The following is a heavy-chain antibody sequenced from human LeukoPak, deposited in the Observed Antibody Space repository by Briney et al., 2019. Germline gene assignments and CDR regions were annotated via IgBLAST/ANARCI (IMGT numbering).Heavy chain of an antibody. Sequence: GGSLRLSCAASGFTFTTYAMSWVRQAPGKGLEWVSVISGSGGSTDYADSVKGRFTISRDNSKNTLYLQMNSLRAEDTAVYYCAKDRAELTGDVSDDWGQGTLVTVSS. CDR1: GFTFTTYA. V-gene: IGHV3-23*01. CDR3: AKDRAELTGDVSDD. J-gene: IGHJ4*02. D-gene: IGHD2-8*02. CDR2: ISGSGGST.